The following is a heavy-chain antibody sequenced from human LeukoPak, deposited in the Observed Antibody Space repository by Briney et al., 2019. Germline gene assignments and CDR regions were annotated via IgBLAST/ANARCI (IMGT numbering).Heavy chain of an antibody. J-gene: IGHJ4*02. CDR2: IIPIVGIV. CDR3: ARESRPVEEVPTMPRGLFDF. V-gene: IGHV1-69*04. Sequence: GASVKVSCKASVGTFSSHPISWVRQAPGQGLEWMGRIIPIVGIVNYAQKFQVRVAITADESTNTAYMEVSSLRSDDTAVYFCARESRPVEEVPTMPRGLFDFCGQGTLVIVS. D-gene: IGHD5-24*01. CDR1: VGTFSSHP.